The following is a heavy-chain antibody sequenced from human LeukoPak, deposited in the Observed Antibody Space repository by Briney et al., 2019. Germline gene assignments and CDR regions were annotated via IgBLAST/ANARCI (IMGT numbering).Heavy chain of an antibody. V-gene: IGHV4-34*01. J-gene: IGHJ4*02. CDR3: AIGHCSGGSCYYGRGYFDY. CDR2: INHSGST. D-gene: IGHD2-15*01. Sequence: SSETLSLTCAVYGGSFSGYYWSWTRQPPGKGLEWIGEINHSGSTNYNPSLKSRVTISVDTSKNQFSLKLSSVTAADTAVYYCAIGHCSGGSCYYGRGYFDYWGQGTLVTVSS. CDR1: GGSFSGYY.